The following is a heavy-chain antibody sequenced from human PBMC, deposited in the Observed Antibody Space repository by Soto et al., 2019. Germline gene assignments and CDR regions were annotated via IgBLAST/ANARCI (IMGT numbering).Heavy chain of an antibody. Sequence: GDSLKLSGNGSGNRVTRYWISWGRQMPGKGLEWMGRIDPSDSYTNYSPSFQGHVTISADKSISTAYLQWSSLKASDTAMYYCASGYCTNVVGQGAYYSYDGLDGWGQGTTVTV. V-gene: IGHV5-10-1*01. CDR1: GNRVTRYW. J-gene: IGHJ6*02. CDR2: IDPSDSYT. D-gene: IGHD2-8*01. CDR3: ASGYCTNVVGQGAYYSYDGLDG.